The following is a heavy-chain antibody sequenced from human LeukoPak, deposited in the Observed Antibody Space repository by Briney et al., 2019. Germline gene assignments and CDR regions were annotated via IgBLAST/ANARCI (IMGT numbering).Heavy chain of an antibody. V-gene: IGHV3-64*02. D-gene: IGHD2-21*02. J-gene: IGHJ3*02. CDR2: MRNNGVST. CDR3: ARRRACGGDCYTAFDI. CDR1: GFTSSSSA. Sequence: GGSLRLSCAASGFTSSSSAMHWVRQPPGKGLEYVSAMRNNGVSTYYADSVKGRFTISRDDSKSTLYLQMGSLRSEDTAVYYCARRRACGGDCYTAFDIWGQGTMVTVSS.